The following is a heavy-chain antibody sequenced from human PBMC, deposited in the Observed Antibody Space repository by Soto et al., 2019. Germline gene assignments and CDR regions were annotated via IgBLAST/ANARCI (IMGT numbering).Heavy chain of an antibody. CDR3: ARSWSYQDGLDV. CDR1: GFTFSSYS. D-gene: IGHD2-2*01. V-gene: IGHV3-48*02. CDR2: ISSASSNM. J-gene: IGHJ6*01. Sequence: EVQLVESGGGLVQPGGSLRLSCAASGFTFSSYSMQWVRQAPGKGLEWISYISSASSNMYYSDSVKGRFITSRDNAKNSLFLQMNSLRDGDTAVYFCARSWSYQDGLDVWGQGATVTVSS.